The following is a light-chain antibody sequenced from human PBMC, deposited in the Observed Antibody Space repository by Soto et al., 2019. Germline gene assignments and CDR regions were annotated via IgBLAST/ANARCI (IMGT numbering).Light chain of an antibody. CDR2: DVS. J-gene: IGLJ1*01. CDR1: SSDVGGYKY. CDR3: SSYRRSSTLYV. Sequence: QSALTQPASVSGSPGQSITISCTGTSSDVGGYKYVSWYQQHPGKAPKLMIYDVSNRPSGVSNRFSGSKSGNTASLNISGLQAEDEADYYCSSYRRSSTLYVFGTGTKVTVL. V-gene: IGLV2-14*01.